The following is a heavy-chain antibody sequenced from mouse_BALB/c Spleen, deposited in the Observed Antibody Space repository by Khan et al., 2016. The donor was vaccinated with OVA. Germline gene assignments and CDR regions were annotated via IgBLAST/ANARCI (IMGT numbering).Heavy chain of an antibody. CDR3: ASFYRYPAWFAY. J-gene: IGHJ3*01. D-gene: IGHD2-14*01. V-gene: IGHV1-4*01. CDR1: GYTFTSYT. CDR2: INPSSAYI. Sequence: QVRLQQSGAELARPGASVKMSCKASGYTFTSYTMHWVKQRPGQGLEWIGYINPSSAYINYNQKFKDKATLTADKSSSTAYMQLSSLTSEDSAVXYCASFYRYPAWFAYWGQGTLVTVSA.